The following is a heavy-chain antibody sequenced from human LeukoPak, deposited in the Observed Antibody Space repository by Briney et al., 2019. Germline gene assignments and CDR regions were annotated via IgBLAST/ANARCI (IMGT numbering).Heavy chain of an antibody. CDR1: GFTFSSYW. CDR3: AREYSSSWWAIDY. CDR2: IKQDGSEK. D-gene: IGHD6-13*01. Sequence: GESLRLSCAASGFTFSSYWMSWVRQAPGKGMEWVANIKQDGSEKYYVDSVKGRFTISRDNAKNSLYLQMNSLRAEDTAVYYCAREYSSSWWAIDYWGQGTLVTVSS. V-gene: IGHV3-7*01. J-gene: IGHJ4*02.